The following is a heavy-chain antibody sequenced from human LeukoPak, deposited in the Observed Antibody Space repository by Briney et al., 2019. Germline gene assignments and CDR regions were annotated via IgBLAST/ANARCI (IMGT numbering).Heavy chain of an antibody. V-gene: IGHV1-18*01. Sequence: ASVKVSCKASGYTFTSYGISWVRQAPGQGLEWMGWISAYNGNTNYAQKLQGRVTMTTDTSTGTAYMELRSLRSDDTAVYYCAGTTGTPDAFDIWGQGTMVTVSS. CDR1: GYTFTSYG. CDR3: AGTTGTPDAFDI. CDR2: ISAYNGNT. J-gene: IGHJ3*02. D-gene: IGHD1-7*01.